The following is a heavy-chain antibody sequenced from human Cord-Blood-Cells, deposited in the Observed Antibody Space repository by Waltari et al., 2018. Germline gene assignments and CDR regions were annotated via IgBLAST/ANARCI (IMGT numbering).Heavy chain of an antibody. J-gene: IGHJ4*02. CDR2: IDYSGST. V-gene: IGHV4-39*01. Sequence: QLQLQESGPGLVKPSETLSLTCTVSGGSISSSSYYWGWIRQPPGKGREWIGSIDYSGSTYYNPSLKSRVTISVDTSKNQFSLKLSSVTAADTAVYYCARRGYCSGGSCYGLYYFDYWGQGTLVTVSS. D-gene: IGHD2-15*01. CDR1: GGSISSSSYY. CDR3: ARRGYCSGGSCYGLYYFDY.